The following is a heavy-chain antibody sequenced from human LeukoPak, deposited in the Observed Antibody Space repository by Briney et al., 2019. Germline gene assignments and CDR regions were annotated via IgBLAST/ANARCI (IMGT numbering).Heavy chain of an antibody. V-gene: IGHV4-59*01. Sequence: SETLSLTCTVSGGSISSYYWSWIRQPPGKGLEWIGYIYYSGDTNYIPSLKSRVTISVDTSKNQFSLKLRSVAAADTAVYYCARDPDYGGNPDVFDIWGQGTMVTVSS. D-gene: IGHD4-23*01. CDR1: GGSISSYY. J-gene: IGHJ3*02. CDR3: ARDPDYGGNPDVFDI. CDR2: IYYSGDT.